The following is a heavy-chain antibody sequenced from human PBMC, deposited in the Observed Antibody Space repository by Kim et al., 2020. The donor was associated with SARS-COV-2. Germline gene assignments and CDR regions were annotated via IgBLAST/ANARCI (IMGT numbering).Heavy chain of an antibody. D-gene: IGHD2-15*01. V-gene: IGHV1-2*02. CDR3: ARDSHVLSTVFDY. J-gene: IGHJ4*02. Sequence: YAQNFPGRVTMTRDTSISTAYLELSRLISDDTAVYYCARDSHVLSTVFDYWGQGTLVTVSS.